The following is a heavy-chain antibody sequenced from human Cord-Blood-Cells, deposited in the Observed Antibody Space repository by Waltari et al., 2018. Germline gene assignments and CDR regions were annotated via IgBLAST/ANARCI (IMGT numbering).Heavy chain of an antibody. D-gene: IGHD2-2*01. CDR1: GGSISSSSYY. CDR3: ARQWDNVVVPADFDY. Sequence: MQLQESGAGLVKPSETLSLTCTVSGGSISSSSYYWGWIREPPGKGLEWIGSIYYSGSTYYNPSLKSRVTISVDTSKNQFSLKLSSVTAADTAVYYCARQWDNVVVPADFDYWGQGTLVTDSS. CDR2: IYYSGST. V-gene: IGHV4-39*01. J-gene: IGHJ4*02.